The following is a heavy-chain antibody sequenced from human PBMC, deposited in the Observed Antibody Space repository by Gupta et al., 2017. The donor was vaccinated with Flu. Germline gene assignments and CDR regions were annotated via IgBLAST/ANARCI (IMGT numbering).Heavy chain of an antibody. J-gene: IGHJ6*02. CDR2: LWYDGTNK. CDR1: GFTFPNYG. Sequence: QVQLVESGGGVVQPGTSLTFSCSASGFTFPNYGMHWVRQAPGKGLEWVAILWYDGTNKYYADSVKGRATLSRDNSKNTLYLHMDSLRVEDTAVYYCARGGTAAAPRGGMDVWGQGTKVTVSS. D-gene: IGHD6-13*01. V-gene: IGHV3-33*01. CDR3: ARGGTAAAPRGGMDV.